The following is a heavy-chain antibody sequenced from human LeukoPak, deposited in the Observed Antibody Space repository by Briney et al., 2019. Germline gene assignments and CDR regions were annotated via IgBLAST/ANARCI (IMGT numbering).Heavy chain of an antibody. D-gene: IGHD3-22*01. V-gene: IGHV1-3*01. CDR3: AREPDYDSSGYYCDY. Sequence: RASVTVSCKASGYTFTSYYMHWVRQAPGQRLEWMGWINAGNGDTKYSQKFQGRVTITRDTSASTAYMEMSSLTSEDTAVYYCAREPDYDSSGYYCDYWGQGTLVTVSS. CDR1: GYTFTSYY. J-gene: IGHJ4*02. CDR2: INAGNGDT.